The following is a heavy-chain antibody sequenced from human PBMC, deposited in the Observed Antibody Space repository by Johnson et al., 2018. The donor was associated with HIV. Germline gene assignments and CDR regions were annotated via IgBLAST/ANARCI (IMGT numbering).Heavy chain of an antibody. CDR2: MSHDGSDK. Sequence: QVQLVESGGGVVRPGGSLRLSCAASGFSFSSYAMHWVRQAPGKGLEWVAAMSHDGSDKYYADSVKGRFSISRDNSKNTLYLQMNSLRAEDTAVYYCARALSGYDADALDIWGQGTMVTVSS. J-gene: IGHJ3*02. V-gene: IGHV3-30*03. CDR3: ARALSGYDADALDI. D-gene: IGHD5-12*01. CDR1: GFSFSSYA.